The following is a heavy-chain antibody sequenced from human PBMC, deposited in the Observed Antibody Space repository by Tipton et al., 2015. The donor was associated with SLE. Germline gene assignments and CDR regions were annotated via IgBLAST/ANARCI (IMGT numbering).Heavy chain of an antibody. V-gene: IGHV4-39*07. CDR3: ASRPRGIAVAGTNPYFQH. CDR1: GGSISSSSYY. J-gene: IGHJ1*01. D-gene: IGHD6-19*01. CDR2: IYYSGST. Sequence: TLSLTCTVSGGSISSSSYYWGWIRQPPGKGLEWIGSIYYSGSTYYNPSLKSRVPISVDTSKNQFSLKLSSVTAADTAVYYCASRPRGIAVAGTNPYFQHWGQGTLVTVSS.